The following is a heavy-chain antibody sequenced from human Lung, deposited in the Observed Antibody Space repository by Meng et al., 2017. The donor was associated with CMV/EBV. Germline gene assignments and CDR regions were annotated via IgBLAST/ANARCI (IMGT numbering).Heavy chain of an antibody. CDR2: FVNYVDT. D-gene: IGHD2-15*01. J-gene: IGHJ4*02. CDR1: GYTFGSYG. V-gene: IGHV1-18*01. Sequence: QVHLRRSGPWVKKPGASVRVSCKASGYTFGSYGICWVRQAPGQGLEWMGWFVNYVDTYPAPKFQGRVTMTTDTHTNTAFMELRSLTSDDTAVYYCASGTPGRSYCDYWGQGTLVTVSS. CDR3: ASGTPGRSYCDY.